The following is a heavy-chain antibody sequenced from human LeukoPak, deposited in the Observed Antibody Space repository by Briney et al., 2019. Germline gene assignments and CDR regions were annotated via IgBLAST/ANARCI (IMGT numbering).Heavy chain of an antibody. J-gene: IGHJ4*02. D-gene: IGHD3-22*01. CDR1: GFTFSSYS. Sequence: GGSLRLSCAAPGFTFSSYSMNWVRQAPGKGLEWVSSISSSSSYIYYADSVKGRFTISRDNAKNSPYLQMNSLRAEDTAVYYCARAEKTEYDSSGYTNWGQGTLVTVSS. CDR3: ARAEKTEYDSSGYTN. V-gene: IGHV3-21*01. CDR2: ISSSSSYI.